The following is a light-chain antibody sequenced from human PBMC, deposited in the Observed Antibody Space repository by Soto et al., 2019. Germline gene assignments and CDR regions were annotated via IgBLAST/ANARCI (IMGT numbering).Light chain of an antibody. CDR3: QQYDSYPWT. V-gene: IGKV1-5*01. CDR2: DGS. Sequence: DIHMTQSNSTLSAALGAGVTITSRASQSISSWLAWYQQKPGKAPKFLIYDGSTLESGVPARFSGSGSGTEFTLTISSLQPDDFGTYFCQQYDSYPWTFGQGSNVDIK. CDR1: QSISSW. J-gene: IGKJ1*01.